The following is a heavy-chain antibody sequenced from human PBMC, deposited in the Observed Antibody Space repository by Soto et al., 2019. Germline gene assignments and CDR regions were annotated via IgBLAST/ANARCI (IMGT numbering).Heavy chain of an antibody. J-gene: IGHJ4*02. CDR3: AGGDSSDYSTNKPADY. Sequence: PGESLKIACTGSGYSFANYWIGWVRQMPGKGLEWMGIIYPSDSDTRYSPSFQGQVTISADKSISTAYLQWNSLKASDTAMYFCAGGDSSDYSTNKPADYWGQGTLVT. V-gene: IGHV5-51*01. CDR2: IYPSDSDT. CDR1: GYSFANYW. D-gene: IGHD3-22*01.